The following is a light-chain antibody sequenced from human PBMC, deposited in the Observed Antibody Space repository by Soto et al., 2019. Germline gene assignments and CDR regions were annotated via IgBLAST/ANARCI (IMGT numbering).Light chain of an antibody. J-gene: IGLJ1*01. V-gene: IGLV2-14*01. CDR1: SSDVGAYNF. Sequence: QSALTQPASVSGSPGQSITISCSGTSSDVGAYNFVSWYQVHPGRAPKLIISEVTVRPSGVSHRFSGSKSGNSASLTISGLQAEDEADYYCTAYTTTNTPYVFGSVSKLTFL. CDR3: TAYTTTNTPYV. CDR2: EVT.